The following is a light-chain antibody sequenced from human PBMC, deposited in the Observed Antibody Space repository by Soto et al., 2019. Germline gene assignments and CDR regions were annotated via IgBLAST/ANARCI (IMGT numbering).Light chain of an antibody. V-gene: IGKV1-9*01. CDR1: QDIAIY. Sequence: IQLTQSPSSLSASXGDRVTITXXASQDIAIYLAWYQQKPGKAPKLLIYAASTLQSGVPSRFSGSGSGTELILTISSLQPDDFATYYCQQYDSYSWTFGQGTKVDIK. CDR2: AAS. J-gene: IGKJ1*01. CDR3: QQYDSYSWT.